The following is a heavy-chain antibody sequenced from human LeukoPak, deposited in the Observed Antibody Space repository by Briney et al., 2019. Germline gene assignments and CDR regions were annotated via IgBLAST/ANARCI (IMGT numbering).Heavy chain of an antibody. J-gene: IGHJ4*02. V-gene: IGHV4-59*06. CDR1: GGSISSYY. CDR3: ARGSDCSGGSCPWDY. CDR2: IYYSGST. Sequence: SETLSLTCTVSGGSISSYYWSWIRQHPGKGLEWIGYIYYSGSTYYNPSLKSRVTISVDTSKNQFSLKLSSVTAADTAVYYCARGSDCSGGSCPWDYWGQGTLVTVSS. D-gene: IGHD2-15*01.